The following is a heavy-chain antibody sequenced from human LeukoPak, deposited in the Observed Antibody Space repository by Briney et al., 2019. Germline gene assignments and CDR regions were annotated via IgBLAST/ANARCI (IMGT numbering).Heavy chain of an antibody. CDR2: ISYSGST. D-gene: IGHD6-19*01. V-gene: IGHV4-59*08. CDR1: GGSISSYY. CDR3: ARLHSGWYYFDY. J-gene: IGHJ4*02. Sequence: PSETLSLTCTVSGGSISSYYWSWIRQPPGKGLEWIGYISYSGSTNYNPPLKSRVTISVDTSKNQFSLKLSSVTAADTAVYYCARLHSGWYYFDYWGQGTLVTVSS.